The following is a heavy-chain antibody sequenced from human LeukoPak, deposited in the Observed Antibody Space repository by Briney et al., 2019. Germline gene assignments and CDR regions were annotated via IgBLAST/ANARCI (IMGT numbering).Heavy chain of an antibody. D-gene: IGHD3-22*01. CDR2: IIPILGIA. CDR3: ARSADSSGYYWSGENWFDP. V-gene: IGHV1-69*04. CDR1: DYSFTNYG. Sequence: GASVKVSCKASDYSFTNYGISWVRQAPGQGLEWMGRIIPILGIANYAQKFQGRVTITADKSTSTAYMELSSLRSEDTAVYYCARSADSSGYYWSGENWFDPWGQGTLVTVSS. J-gene: IGHJ5*02.